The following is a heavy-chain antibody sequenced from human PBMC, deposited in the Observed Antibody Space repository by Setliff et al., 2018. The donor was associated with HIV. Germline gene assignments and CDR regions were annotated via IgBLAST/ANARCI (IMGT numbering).Heavy chain of an antibody. CDR2: VKQDGTET. CDR3: ARWGSGSYERVFDY. D-gene: IGHD1-26*01. V-gene: IGHV3-7*01. J-gene: IGHJ4*02. CDR1: GFRFRSYW. Sequence: PGGSLRLSCAASGFRFRSYWMSWVRQAPGKGLESVANVKQDGTETLYVDSVKGRFTISRDNANNLVYLQMNSLRVEDTAVYFCARWGSGSYERVFDYWGRGMLVTVSS.